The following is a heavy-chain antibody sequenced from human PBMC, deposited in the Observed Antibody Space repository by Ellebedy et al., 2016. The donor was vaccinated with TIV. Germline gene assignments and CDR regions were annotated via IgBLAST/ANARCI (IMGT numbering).Heavy chain of an antibody. Sequence: GESLKISCAASGFTFSSYAMHWVRQAPGKGLEWVAVISYDGSNKYYADSVKGRFTISRDNSKSMVHLQMNSLRPEDTAVYYCAKNRTSGDGYWVFDQWGQGTLVTVSS. J-gene: IGHJ4*02. CDR2: ISYDGSNK. CDR1: GFTFSSYA. CDR3: AKNRTSGDGYWVFDQ. V-gene: IGHV3-30-3*02. D-gene: IGHD5-18*01.